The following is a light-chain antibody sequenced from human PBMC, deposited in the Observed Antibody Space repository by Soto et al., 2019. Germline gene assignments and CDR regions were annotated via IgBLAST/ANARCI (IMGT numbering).Light chain of an antibody. V-gene: IGLV4-69*01. Sequence: QLVLTQSPSASASLGASVTITCTLSTGHNSYAIAWHQQHPERGPRCLMKLNSDGSHSRGDGIPDRFSGSSSGAERYLTISPLQSEDEAEYYCQAWGTGVEVVFGGGTKVTVL. CDR1: TGHNSYA. J-gene: IGLJ2*01. CDR3: QAWGTGVEVV. CDR2: LNSDGSH.